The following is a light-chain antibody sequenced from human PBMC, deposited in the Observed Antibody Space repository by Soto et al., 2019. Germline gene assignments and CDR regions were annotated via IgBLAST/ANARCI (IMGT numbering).Light chain of an antibody. J-gene: IGKJ1*01. CDR1: QETSSF. CDR2: ASS. CDR3: QQYYAYPRT. Sequence: AIRVTQSPSSISASTGDTVTITCRASQETSSFLAWYQHRPGKAPYLLLYASSTLQSGVPSRFSGSGSGTDFTLTISDLQSEDSATYFCQQYYAYPRTFAQGTKVEIK. V-gene: IGKV1-8*01.